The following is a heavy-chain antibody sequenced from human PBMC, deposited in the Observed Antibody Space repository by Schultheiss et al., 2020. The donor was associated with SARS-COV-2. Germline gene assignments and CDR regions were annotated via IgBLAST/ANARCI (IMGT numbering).Heavy chain of an antibody. CDR3: ARDLRIAAAGVFDY. J-gene: IGHJ4*02. CDR2: ISYDGSNK. D-gene: IGHD6-13*01. V-gene: IGHV3-30*07. Sequence: GGSLRLSCSASGFTFSSYEMNWVRQAPGKGLEWVAVISYDGSNKYYADSVKGRFTISRDNSKNTLYLQMNSLRAEDTAVYYCARDLRIAAAGVFDYWGQGTLVTVSS. CDR1: GFTFSSYE.